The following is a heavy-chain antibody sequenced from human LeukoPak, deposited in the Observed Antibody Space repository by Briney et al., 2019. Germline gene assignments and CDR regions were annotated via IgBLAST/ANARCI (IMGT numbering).Heavy chain of an antibody. D-gene: IGHD5-18*01. CDR2: IKQDGSEK. J-gene: IGHJ6*04. Sequence: GGSLRLSCAASGFTFSSYAMHWVRQAPGKGLEWVANIKQDGSEKYYVDSVKGRFTISRDNAKNSLYLQMNSLRAEDTAVYYCARDGLRPPFVGGMDVWGKGTTVTVSS. V-gene: IGHV3-7*03. CDR3: ARDGLRPPFVGGMDV. CDR1: GFTFSSYA.